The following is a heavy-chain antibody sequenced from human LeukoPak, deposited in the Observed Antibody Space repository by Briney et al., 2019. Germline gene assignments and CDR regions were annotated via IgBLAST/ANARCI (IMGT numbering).Heavy chain of an antibody. J-gene: IGHJ4*02. Sequence: GGSLRLSCAASGFTFSSYGMHWVRQAQGKGLEWVAVIWYDGSNKYYADSVKGRFTISRDNSKNTLYLQMNSLRAEDTAVYYCARGAMLNIDYWGQGTLVTVSS. CDR1: GFTFSSYG. CDR2: IWYDGSNK. D-gene: IGHD2-2*01. CDR3: ARGAMLNIDY. V-gene: IGHV3-33*01.